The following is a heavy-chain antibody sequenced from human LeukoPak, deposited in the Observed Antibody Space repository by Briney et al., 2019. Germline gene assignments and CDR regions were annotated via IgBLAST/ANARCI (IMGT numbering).Heavy chain of an antibody. CDR2: INPSGGST. Sequence: ASVKVSCKASGYTFTSYYMHWVRQAPGQGLEWMGIINPSGGSTSYAQKFQGRVTMTRDTSTGTVYMELGSLSSEDTAVYYCARVGLYSGSYYIFDYWGQGALVTVSS. D-gene: IGHD1-26*01. J-gene: IGHJ4*02. CDR3: ARVGLYSGSYYIFDY. V-gene: IGHV1-46*01. CDR1: GYTFTSYY.